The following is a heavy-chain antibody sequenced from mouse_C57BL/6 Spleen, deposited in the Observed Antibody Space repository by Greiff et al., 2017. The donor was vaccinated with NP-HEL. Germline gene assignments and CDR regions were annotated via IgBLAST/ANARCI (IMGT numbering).Heavy chain of an antibody. V-gene: IGHV5-4*01. D-gene: IGHD4-1*01. CDR3: ARVWGYYAMDY. CDR2: ISDGGSYT. CDR1: GFTFSSYA. J-gene: IGHJ4*01. Sequence: DVHLVESGGGLVKPGGSLKLSCAASGFTFSSYAMSWVRQTPEKRLEWVATISDGGSYTYYPDNVKGRFTISRDNAKNNLYLQMSHLKSEDTAMYYCARVWGYYAMDYWGQGTSVTVSS.